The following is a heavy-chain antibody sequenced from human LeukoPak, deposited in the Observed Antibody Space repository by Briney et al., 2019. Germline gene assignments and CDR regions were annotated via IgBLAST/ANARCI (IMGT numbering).Heavy chain of an antibody. CDR2: ISSSGSTI. CDR1: GFTFSSYE. Sequence: QPGGSLTLSGSASGFTFSSYEMIWLRQAPGKGLVGFSYISSSGSTIYYADSVKVRFTISRDNAKNSLYLQMNSLRAEDTAVYYCARFAPPVVVVAATGDYWGQETLVTVSS. D-gene: IGHD2-15*01. CDR3: ARFAPPVVVVAATGDY. J-gene: IGHJ4*02. V-gene: IGHV3-48*03.